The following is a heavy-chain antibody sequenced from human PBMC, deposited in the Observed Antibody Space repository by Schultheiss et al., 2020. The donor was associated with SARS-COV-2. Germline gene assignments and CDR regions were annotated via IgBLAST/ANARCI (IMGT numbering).Heavy chain of an antibody. CDR2: ISGSGGST. D-gene: IGHD2-2*01. Sequence: GGSLRLSCAASGFTFSSYEMNWVRQAPGKGLEWVSAISGSGGSTYYADSVKGRFTISRDNSKNTLYLQMNSLRAEDTAVYYCAKDSSVVPAAANWFDPWGQGTLVTVSS. CDR3: AKDSSVVPAAANWFDP. J-gene: IGHJ5*02. V-gene: IGHV3-23*01. CDR1: GFTFSSYE.